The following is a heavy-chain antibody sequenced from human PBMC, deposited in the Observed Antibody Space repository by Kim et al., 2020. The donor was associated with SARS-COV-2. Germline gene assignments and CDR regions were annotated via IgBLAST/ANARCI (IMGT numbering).Heavy chain of an antibody. J-gene: IGHJ4*02. D-gene: IGHD6-6*01. CDR2: INHSGST. Sequence: SETLSLTCAVYGGSFSGYYWSWIRQPPGKGLEWIGEINHSGSTNYNPSLKSRVTISVDTSKNQFSLKLSSVTAADTAVYYCASTGSSSLDYWGQGTLVTV. CDR3: ASTGSSSLDY. V-gene: IGHV4-34*01. CDR1: GGSFSGYY.